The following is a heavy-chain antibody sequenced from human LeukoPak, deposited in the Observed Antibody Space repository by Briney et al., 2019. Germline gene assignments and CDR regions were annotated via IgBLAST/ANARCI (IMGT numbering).Heavy chain of an antibody. D-gene: IGHD5-12*01. V-gene: IGHV3-11*01. CDR1: GFTFSDYY. Sequence: GGTLRLSCAASGFTFSDYYMSWIRQAPGKGLEWVSYISSSGSTIYYADPVKGRFTISRDNTKNSLYLQMNSLRAEETAVYYCARVEMATPFDYRGQGTLVTVSS. CDR3: ARVEMATPFDY. CDR2: ISSSGSTI. J-gene: IGHJ4*02.